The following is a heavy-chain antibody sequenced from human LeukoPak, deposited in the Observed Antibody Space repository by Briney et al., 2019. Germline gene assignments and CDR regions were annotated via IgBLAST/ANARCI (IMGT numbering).Heavy chain of an antibody. D-gene: IGHD3-16*01. Sequence: GRSLTLSYAASGFTYRIYAMRGVRDAPTRGLEEVSSPRGDGETFYMAYVKGRFTLSRDESRNTVCLQLNNLRVEDTAVYFCAKAIWVSRADAVLWGQGTLVTVSS. V-gene: IGHV3-23*01. CDR1: GFTYRIYA. J-gene: IGHJ4*02. CDR3: AKAIWVSRADAVL. CDR2: PRGDGET.